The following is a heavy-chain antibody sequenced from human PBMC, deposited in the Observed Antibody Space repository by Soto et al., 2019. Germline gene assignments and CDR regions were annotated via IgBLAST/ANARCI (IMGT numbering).Heavy chain of an antibody. CDR1: GLALTSSA. CDR2: IVVGSGNT. CDR3: AAPRDIVGATTVNAFDI. V-gene: IGHV1-58*01. J-gene: IGHJ3*02. Sequence: SVNGSCKGAGLALTSSAVEWVRQARGQRLEWIGWIVVGSGNTNYAQKFQERVTITRDMSTSTAYMELSSLRSEDTAVYYCAAPRDIVGATTVNAFDIWGQGTMVTVSS. D-gene: IGHD1-26*01.